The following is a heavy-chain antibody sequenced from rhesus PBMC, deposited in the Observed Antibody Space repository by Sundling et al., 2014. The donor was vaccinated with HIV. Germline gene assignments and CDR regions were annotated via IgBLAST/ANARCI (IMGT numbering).Heavy chain of an antibody. CDR2: INWNSGTI. D-gene: IGHD2-15*01. Sequence: EVQLVESGGGLVQPGGSLRLSCAASGFTFDVYAMSWVRQAPGKGLEWVSRINWNSGTIYYADSVKGRFTISRDNAKNSLFLQMDRLRAEDTAVYYCCRVNISSFDSWGQGVLVTVSS. CDR1: GFTFDVYA. CDR3: CRVNISSFDS. J-gene: IGHJ4*01. V-gene: IGHV3-134*01.